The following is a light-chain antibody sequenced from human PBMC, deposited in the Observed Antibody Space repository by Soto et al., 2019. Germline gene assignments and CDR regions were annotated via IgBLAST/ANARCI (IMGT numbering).Light chain of an antibody. Sequence: SALTQPPSASGSPGQSVAISCTGTSSDVGGYNYVSWHQQHPGKAPKLMIYEVNKRPSGVPDRFSGSKSGNTASLTVSGLQAEDEADYYCSSYAGSSNVFGTGTKVTV. CDR3: SSYAGSSNV. CDR2: EVN. CDR1: SSDVGGYNY. J-gene: IGLJ1*01. V-gene: IGLV2-8*01.